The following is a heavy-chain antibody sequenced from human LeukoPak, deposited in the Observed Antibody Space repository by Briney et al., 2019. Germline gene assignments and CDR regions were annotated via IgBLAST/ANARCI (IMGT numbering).Heavy chain of an antibody. CDR3: ARGLQENLAWLQAFSAFDI. Sequence: SETLSLTCAVYGGSFSGYYWSWIRQPPGKGLERIGEINHSGSTNYNPSLKSRVTISVDTSKNQFSLKLSSVTAADTAVYYCARGLQENLAWLQAFSAFDIWGQGTMVTISS. CDR1: GGSFSGYY. V-gene: IGHV4-34*01. D-gene: IGHD6-19*01. CDR2: INHSGST. J-gene: IGHJ3*02.